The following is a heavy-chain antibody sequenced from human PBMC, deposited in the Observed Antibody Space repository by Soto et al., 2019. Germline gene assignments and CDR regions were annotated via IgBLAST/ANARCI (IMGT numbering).Heavy chain of an antibody. V-gene: IGHV6-1*01. CDR3: ARDRIAARRAGYGMDV. J-gene: IGHJ6*02. D-gene: IGHD6-6*01. CDR1: GDSVSSNTAS. Sequence: SQTLSLTCAISGDSVSSNTASWNWIRQSPSRGLEWLGRTYFRSKWYNDYAVSVKSRITINPDTSKNQFSLQLNSVTPEDTAVYYCARDRIAARRAGYGMDVWGQGTTVTSP. CDR2: TYFRSKWYN.